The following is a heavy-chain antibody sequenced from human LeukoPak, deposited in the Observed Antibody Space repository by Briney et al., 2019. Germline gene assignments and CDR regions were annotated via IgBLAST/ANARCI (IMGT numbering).Heavy chain of an antibody. CDR1: GGSTSSGSSS. CDR3: ARERLGYSHACYWFDT. CDR2: SSTGGST. Sequence: SETLSLTCTVSGGSTSSGSSSWSWIRQSAGKGLEWIGRSSTGGSTRYTAALKSRVTISVDTSKNQFSLKLNCVTAADTAMYYCARERLGYSHACYWFDTWGRGTLVFVSS. J-gene: IGHJ5*02. D-gene: IGHD3-16*02. V-gene: IGHV4-61*02.